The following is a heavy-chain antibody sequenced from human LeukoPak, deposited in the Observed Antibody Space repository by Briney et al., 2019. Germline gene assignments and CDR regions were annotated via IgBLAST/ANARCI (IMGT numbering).Heavy chain of an antibody. D-gene: IGHD2-15*01. CDR1: GYLFIAYY. V-gene: IGHV1-46*01. J-gene: IGHJ5*02. Sequence: ASVKVSCKASGYLFIAYYMHWVRQAPGQGLEWMGIINPRGGSTTYAQKFQGRVTMTRDTSTSTVYMELSSLRSEDTAVYYCVRSDIRPGWFDPWGQGTLVTVSP. CDR2: INPRGGST. CDR3: VRSDIRPGWFDP.